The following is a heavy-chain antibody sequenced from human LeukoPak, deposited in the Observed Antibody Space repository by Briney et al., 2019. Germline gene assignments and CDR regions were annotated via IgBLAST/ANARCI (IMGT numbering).Heavy chain of an antibody. Sequence: SETLSLTCTVSGGSISSGRNYWTWIRQPAGKGLEWIGRIYIFSGSTYYNASLKSQVSISIDTSKNQFSLRLTSVTAADTAMYCARQTGSGLFILPGGQGTLVTVSS. J-gene: IGHJ4*02. CDR1: GGSISSGRNY. CDR2: IYIFSGST. CDR3: ARQTGSGLFILP. V-gene: IGHV4-39*01. D-gene: IGHD3/OR15-3a*01.